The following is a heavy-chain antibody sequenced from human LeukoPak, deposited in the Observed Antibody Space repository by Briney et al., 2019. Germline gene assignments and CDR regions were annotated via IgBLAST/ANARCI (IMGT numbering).Heavy chain of an antibody. V-gene: IGHV3-21*01. J-gene: IGHJ4*01. CDR3: ARASVRNGAYFDY. CDR2: ISSSSSYI. CDR1: GFTFSSYS. D-gene: IGHD1-1*01. Sequence: GGSLRLSCAASGFTFSSYSMNWVRQAPGKGLEWVSSISSSSSYIYYADSVKGRFTISRDNAKNSLYLQMNSLRAEDTAVYYCARASVRNGAYFDYWGQEPWSPSPQ.